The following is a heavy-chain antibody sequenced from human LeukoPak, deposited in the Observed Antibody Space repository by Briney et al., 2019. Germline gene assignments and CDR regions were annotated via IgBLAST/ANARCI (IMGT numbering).Heavy chain of an antibody. V-gene: IGHV3-23*01. CDR1: GFTFSSYA. Sequence: GGPLRLSCAASGFTFSSYAMSWVRQAPGKGLEWVSAISGSGGSTYYADSVKGRFTISRDNAKNSLYLQMNSLRDEDTAVYYCARDFKALRWLTPFDYWGQGTLVTVSS. D-gene: IGHD4-23*01. J-gene: IGHJ4*02. CDR3: ARDFKALRWLTPFDY. CDR2: ISGSGGST.